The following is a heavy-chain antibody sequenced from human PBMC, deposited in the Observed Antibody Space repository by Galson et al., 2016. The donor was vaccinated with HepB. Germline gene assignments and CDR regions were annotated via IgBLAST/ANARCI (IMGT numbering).Heavy chain of an antibody. CDR3: ARGVFSDL. CDR1: GFSFSDFY. Sequence: SLRLSCAASGFSFSDFYMTWIRQAPGKGLEWLSHISGTGATTYYADSVKGRFTISRDNTKNSLFLQLNSLRVEDTAVYYCARGVFSDLWGQGTLVTVSS. J-gene: IGHJ5*02. D-gene: IGHD2/OR15-2a*01. CDR2: ISGTGATT. V-gene: IGHV3-11*01.